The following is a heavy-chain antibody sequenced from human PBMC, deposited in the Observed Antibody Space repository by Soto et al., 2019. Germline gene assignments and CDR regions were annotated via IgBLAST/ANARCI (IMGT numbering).Heavy chain of an antibody. Sequence: QVQLVESGGGVVQPGRSLRLSCAASGFTFSSYAMHWVRQAPGKGLEWVAVISYDGSNKYYADSVKGRFTISRDNSKKTLYLQMNSLRAEDTAVYYCARGEGGYYFDYWGQGTLVTVSS. CDR3: ARGEGGYYFDY. CDR2: ISYDGSNK. V-gene: IGHV3-30-3*01. J-gene: IGHJ4*02. CDR1: GFTFSSYA. D-gene: IGHD3-16*01.